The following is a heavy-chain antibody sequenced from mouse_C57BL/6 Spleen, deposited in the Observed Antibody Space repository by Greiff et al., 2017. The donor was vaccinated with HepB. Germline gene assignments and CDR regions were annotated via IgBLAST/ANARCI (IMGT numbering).Heavy chain of an antibody. CDR1: GYTFTDYN. D-gene: IGHD2-4*01. Sequence: EVQLQESGPELVKPGASVKIPCKASGYTFTDYNMDWVKQSHGKSLEWIGDINPNNGGTIYNQKFKGKATLTVDKSSSTAYMELRSLTSEDTAVYYCARLYYDYIAYWGQGTLVTVSA. J-gene: IGHJ3*01. V-gene: IGHV1-18*01. CDR2: INPNNGGT. CDR3: ARLYYDYIAY.